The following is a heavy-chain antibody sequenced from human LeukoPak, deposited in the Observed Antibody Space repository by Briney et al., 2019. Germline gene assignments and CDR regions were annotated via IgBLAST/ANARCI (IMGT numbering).Heavy chain of an antibody. CDR1: GDSLSSSTCN. CDR2: IYHSGST. V-gene: IGHV4-61*01. D-gene: IGHD3-10*01. Sequence: SETLSLTCKVSGDSLSSSTCNWSWIRQPPGKGLEWIGYIYHSGSTTYNPTLKSRVTISVDTSKNQFSLKLSSVTAADTAVYYCARGGSLYYGSGTYGYWGQGTLVAVSS. J-gene: IGHJ4*02. CDR3: ARGGSLYYGSGTYGY.